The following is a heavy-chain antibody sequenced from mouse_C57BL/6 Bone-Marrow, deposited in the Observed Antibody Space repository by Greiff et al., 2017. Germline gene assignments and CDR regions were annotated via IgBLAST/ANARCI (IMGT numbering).Heavy chain of an antibody. Sequence: DVKLQESGAELVRPGASVKLSCTASGFNIKDYYMHWVKQRPEQGLEWIGRIDPEDGDTEYAPKFQGKATMTADTSSNTASLQLSCLTSEDTAVYYCTTPYYGSTLYYFDYWGQGTTLTVSS. J-gene: IGHJ2*01. CDR1: GFNIKDYY. D-gene: IGHD1-1*01. V-gene: IGHV14-1*01. CDR2: IDPEDGDT. CDR3: TTPYYGSTLYYFDY.